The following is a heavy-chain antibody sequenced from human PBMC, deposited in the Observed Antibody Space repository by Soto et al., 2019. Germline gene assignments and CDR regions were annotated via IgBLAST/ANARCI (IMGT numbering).Heavy chain of an antibody. CDR1: GFSLSTYG. CDR2: ISNDGSNK. J-gene: IGHJ4*02. V-gene: IGHV3-30*18. CDR3: AKGFGNYSAFDY. D-gene: IGHD1-26*01. Sequence: QVHLVESGGGVVQPGRSLRLSGAASGFSLSTYGMHWVRQAPGKGLEWVAFISNDGSNKYYADSVKGRFTISRDNSKNTLHLQMNRLRAEDTAVYYCAKGFGNYSAFDYWGQGTLVTVSS.